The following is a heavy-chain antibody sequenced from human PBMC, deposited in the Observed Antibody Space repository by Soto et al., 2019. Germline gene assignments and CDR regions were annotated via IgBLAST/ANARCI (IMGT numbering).Heavy chain of an antibody. CDR2: IWYDGSNK. J-gene: IGHJ6*02. CDR1: GFTFSSYG. D-gene: IGHD3-16*01. CDR3: AREPLTLRPLGTGGRSFYGMDV. Sequence: GGSLRLSCAASGFTFSSYGMHWVRQAPGKGLEWVAVIWYDGSNKYYADSVKGRFTISRDNSKNTLYLQMNSLRAEDTAVYYCAREPLTLRPLGTGGRSFYGMDVWGQGTTVTVSS. V-gene: IGHV3-33*01.